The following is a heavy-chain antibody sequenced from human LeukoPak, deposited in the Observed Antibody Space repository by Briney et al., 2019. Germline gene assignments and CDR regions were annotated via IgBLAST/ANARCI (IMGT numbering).Heavy chain of an antibody. CDR1: GYTFTSYD. J-gene: IGHJ5*02. CDR3: AREHPSYDGGQT. V-gene: IGHV1-8*01. Sequence: ASVKVSCKAAGYTFTSYDVNWVRQATGQGPEWMGWMNPNSGNTGYAQKFQGRVTMTTDTSTSTAYMELRSLRSDDTAVYYCAREHPSYDGGQTWGQETLVTVSS. D-gene: IGHD3-16*01. CDR2: MNPNSGNT.